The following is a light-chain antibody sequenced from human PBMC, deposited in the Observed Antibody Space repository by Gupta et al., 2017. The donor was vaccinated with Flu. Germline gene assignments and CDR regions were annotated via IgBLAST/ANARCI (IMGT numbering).Light chain of an antibody. V-gene: IGLV2-8*01. CDR3: SSYAGSNNWV. CDR1: SGDVGGYNY. CDR2: EVS. Sequence: SVTISCTGTSGDVGGYNYVSWYQQHPGEAPKLMIYEVSKRPSGVPDRFSGSKSGNTASLTVSGLQAEDEANYYCSSYAGSNNWVFGGGTKLTVL. J-gene: IGLJ3*02.